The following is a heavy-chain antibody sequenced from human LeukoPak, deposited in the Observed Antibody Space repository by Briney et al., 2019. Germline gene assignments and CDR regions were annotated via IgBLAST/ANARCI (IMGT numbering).Heavy chain of an antibody. J-gene: IGHJ4*02. D-gene: IGHD3-10*01. Sequence: GASVKVSCKTSGYTFISYDLNWVRQAPGQGLEWMGWINPNSGNTGYAQKFQGRVTITADKSTSTAYMELSSLRSEDTAVYYCAREAAGYYGSGSYVVFDYWGQGTLVTVSS. CDR2: INPNSGNT. CDR1: GYTFISYD. CDR3: AREAAGYYGSGSYVVFDY. V-gene: IGHV1-8*03.